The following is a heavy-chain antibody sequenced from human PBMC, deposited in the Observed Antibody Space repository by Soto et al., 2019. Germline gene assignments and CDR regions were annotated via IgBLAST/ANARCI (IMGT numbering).Heavy chain of an antibody. D-gene: IGHD1-26*01. Sequence: SETLSLTCTVSGGSISSSSYYWGWIRQPPGKGLEWIGSIYYSGSTYYNPSLKSRVTISVDTSKNQFSLKLSSVTAADTAVYYCARAQGSSLYYYYYGMDVWGQGTTVT. V-gene: IGHV4-39*01. CDR2: IYYSGST. CDR1: GGSISSSSYY. J-gene: IGHJ6*02. CDR3: ARAQGSSLYYYYYGMDV.